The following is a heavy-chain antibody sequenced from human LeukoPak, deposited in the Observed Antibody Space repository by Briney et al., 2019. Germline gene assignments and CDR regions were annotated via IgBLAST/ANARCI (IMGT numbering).Heavy chain of an antibody. J-gene: IGHJ4*02. Sequence: PWGSLRLSCAASGFTFSNYWVSWVRQAPGKGLEWVANIKQDGSQKYYGDSVKGRFTISRDNAKNSLYLQMNSLRVEDTAVYYCVREEYGDHLWWWGQGTPVTVSS. CDR2: IKQDGSQK. CDR3: VREEYGDHLWW. D-gene: IGHD2-21*01. V-gene: IGHV3-7*01. CDR1: GFTFSNYW.